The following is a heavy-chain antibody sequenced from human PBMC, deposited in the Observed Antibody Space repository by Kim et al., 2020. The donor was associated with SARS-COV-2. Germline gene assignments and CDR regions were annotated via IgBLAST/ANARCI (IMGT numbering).Heavy chain of an antibody. CDR3: AKTKKCPFRSSSTSCYHYYYGMDV. CDR1: GFTFDDYA. V-gene: IGHV3-43*02. Sequence: GGSLRLSCAASGFTFDDYAMHWVRQAPGKGLEWVSLISGDGGSTYYADSVKGRFTISRDNSKNSLYLQMNSLRTEDTALYYCAKTKKCPFRSSSTSCYHYYYGMDVWGQGTTVTVSS. J-gene: IGHJ6*02. CDR2: ISGDGGST. D-gene: IGHD2-2*01.